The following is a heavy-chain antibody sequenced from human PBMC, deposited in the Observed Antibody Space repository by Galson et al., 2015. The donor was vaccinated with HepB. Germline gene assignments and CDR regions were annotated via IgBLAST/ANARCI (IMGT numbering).Heavy chain of an antibody. CDR1: GYSFSRYA. J-gene: IGHJ6*02. V-gene: IGHV7-4-1*02. Sequence: SVKVSCKASGYSFSRYAMNWVRQAPGQGLEWMGRINPNTGNATYAQAFTGRFVLSLDTSVDTTYLQIISLKAEDTAVYFCARGLKAYGMDVWGQGTTVTVSS. CDR3: ARGLKAYGMDV. CDR2: INPNTGNA.